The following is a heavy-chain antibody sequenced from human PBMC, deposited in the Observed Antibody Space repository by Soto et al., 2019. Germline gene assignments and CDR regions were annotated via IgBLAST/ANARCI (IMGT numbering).Heavy chain of an antibody. CDR2: ISYSGST. Sequence: LSLTCTVSGGSISSGGYDWTWIGHHPGKGLEWIGYISYSGSTYYTPSLKSRLAISVDTSKNQLSLNLNSVTAAGTAVYYCVRWDRSRSSGYVSSWGQGTLVTVSS. V-gene: IGHV4-31*03. D-gene: IGHD3-22*01. CDR1: GGSISSGGYD. CDR3: VRWDRSRSSGYVSS. J-gene: IGHJ5*02.